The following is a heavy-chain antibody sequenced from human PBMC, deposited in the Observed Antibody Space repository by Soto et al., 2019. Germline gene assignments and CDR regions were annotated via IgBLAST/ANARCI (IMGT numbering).Heavy chain of an antibody. J-gene: IGHJ5*02. CDR1: KFSFSGYW. CDR2: VNPDGITT. V-gene: IGHV3-74*01. D-gene: IGHD1-26*01. Sequence: EVQLVESGGGLVQPGGSLRLSCAASKFSFSGYWMHWVRQAPGKGLMWVSRVNPDGITTTYADSLKGRLTTCRDNYKITVFLQTNSLRADDTAVYYCAKVASGSYDWFDPWGQGTLVTVSS. CDR3: AKVASGSYDWFDP.